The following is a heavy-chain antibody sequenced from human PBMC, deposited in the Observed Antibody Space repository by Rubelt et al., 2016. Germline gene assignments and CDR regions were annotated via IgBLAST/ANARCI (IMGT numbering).Heavy chain of an antibody. CDR3: ARSDTPMGRDALDI. J-gene: IGHJ3*02. Sequence: EVQLVESGGGFVQPGGSLRLSCVASGFTFSNYDIHWVRQPPGKGLEWVSVIDTAGDTYYPVSVKGRFTISRESAKNSLYLQMNSLRAEDTAVYYCARSDTPMGRDALDIWGQGTMVTVSS. V-gene: IGHV3-13*01. D-gene: IGHD5-18*01. CDR2: IDTAGDT. CDR1: GFTFSNYD.